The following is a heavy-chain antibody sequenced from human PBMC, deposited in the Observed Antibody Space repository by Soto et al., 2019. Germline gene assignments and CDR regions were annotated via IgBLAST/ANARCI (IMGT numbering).Heavy chain of an antibody. V-gene: IGHV3-23*01. CDR3: AVQGYYGSLSYSWGEFEY. Sequence: EVQLLESGGGLVQPGGSLRLSCAASGFTFGNYAMSWVRQAPGKGLEWVSAISGSGATTHYADSVKGRFTTSRDNSKNALDLQLNRLRAEDAAVYYCAVQGYYGSLSYSWGEFEYLGQGTLVTVSA. J-gene: IGHJ4*02. CDR1: GFTFGNYA. CDR2: ISGSGATT. D-gene: IGHD3-10*01.